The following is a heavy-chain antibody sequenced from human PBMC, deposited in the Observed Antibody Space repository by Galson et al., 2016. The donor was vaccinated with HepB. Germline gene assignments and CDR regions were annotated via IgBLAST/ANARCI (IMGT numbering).Heavy chain of an antibody. CDR1: GFSVSGNY. Sequence: SLRLSCAASGFSVSGNYMSWVRQAPGKGLEWVSVLYPDGRTCYGDSVKDRFTISRDNSKNILFLQMNSLRAEDTAVYYCAKNSGWYGNGYFDLWGRGTLLTVSS. CDR3: AKNSGWYGNGYFDL. V-gene: IGHV3-66*01. J-gene: IGHJ2*01. D-gene: IGHD6-19*01. CDR2: LYPDGRT.